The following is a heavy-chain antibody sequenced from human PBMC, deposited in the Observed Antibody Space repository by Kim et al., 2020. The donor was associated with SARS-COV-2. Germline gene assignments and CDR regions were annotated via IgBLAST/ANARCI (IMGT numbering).Heavy chain of an antibody. D-gene: IGHD6-13*01. CDR3: ARLRGSSSWYNFDY. Sequence: QKFQGRVTITRDTAASTAYMELSSLRAEDTAVYYCARLRGSSSWYNFDYWGQGTLVTVSS. J-gene: IGHJ4*02. V-gene: IGHV1-3*01.